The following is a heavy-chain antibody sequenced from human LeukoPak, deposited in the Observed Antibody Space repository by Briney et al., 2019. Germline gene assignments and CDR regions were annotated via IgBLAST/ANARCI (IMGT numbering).Heavy chain of an antibody. CDR1: GYTFTSYD. J-gene: IGHJ4*02. V-gene: IGHV1-8*01. CDR2: MSPNSGHT. Sequence: ASVKVSCKASGYTFTSYDINWARQATGQGLEWMGWMSPNSGHTGYAQKFQGRVTMTRDTSISTAYMELSRLRSDDTAVYYCARDGWLRFLGFDYWGQGTLVTVSS. D-gene: IGHD3-3*01. CDR3: ARDGWLRFLGFDY.